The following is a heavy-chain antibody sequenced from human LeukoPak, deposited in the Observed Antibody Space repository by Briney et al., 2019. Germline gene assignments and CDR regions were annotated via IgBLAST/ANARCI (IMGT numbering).Heavy chain of an antibody. CDR1: GFTFSNSA. D-gene: IGHD1-26*01. V-gene: IGHV1-58*02. J-gene: IGHJ4*02. CDR2: IIVGSGRT. CDR3: AAELYSGTYGRCCSFAF. Sequence: ASVKVSCKTSGFTFSNSAMQWVRQARGQRLEWIGWIIVGSGRTHYAQNLQERITITRDMSTNTAYMELSGLRSDDTAVYYCAAELYSGTYGRCCSFAFWGQGTQVTVS.